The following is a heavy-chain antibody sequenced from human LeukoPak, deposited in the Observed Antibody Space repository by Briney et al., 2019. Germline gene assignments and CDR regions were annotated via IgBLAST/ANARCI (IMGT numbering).Heavy chain of an antibody. CDR2: IKVEGSEK. Sequence: PRGCPRLACASSGFTFSNYWIGWVRQAPGKGLEWVANIKVEGSEKDYVDPVKGRFTISRDNAKNYLYLQMNSLRAEDTAIYYCARDWGAAGLWDYWGQGTLVTVSS. CDR3: ARDWGAAGLWDY. V-gene: IGHV3-7*05. CDR1: GFTFSNYW. D-gene: IGHD6-13*01. J-gene: IGHJ4*02.